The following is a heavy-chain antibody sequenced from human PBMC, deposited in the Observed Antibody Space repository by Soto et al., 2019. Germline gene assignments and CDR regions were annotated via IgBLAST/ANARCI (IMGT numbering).Heavy chain of an antibody. D-gene: IGHD2-2*01. J-gene: IGHJ6*02. CDR2: IKSKTDGGTT. CDR3: TTNSLPAAPNYYYYGMDV. V-gene: IGHV3-15*07. Sequence: GGSLRLSCAASGFTFSNAWMNWVRQAPGKGLEWVGRIKSKTDGGTTDYAAPVKGRFTISRDDSKNTLYLQMNSLKTEDTAVYYFTTNSLPAAPNYYYYGMDVWGQGTTVTVSS. CDR1: GFTFSNAW.